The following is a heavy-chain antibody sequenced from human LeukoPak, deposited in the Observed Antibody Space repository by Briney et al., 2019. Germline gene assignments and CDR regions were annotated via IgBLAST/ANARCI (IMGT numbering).Heavy chain of an antibody. CDR1: GYTLTCYY. V-gene: IGHV1-2*02. CDR2: INPNSGGT. D-gene: IGHD3-22*01. Sequence: ASVTVSCKASGYTLTCYYMHWVRQAPAQGLEWVGWINPNSGGTNYAQKFQGRVTRTMDTSISTAYMELSRLISDDTAVYYCARDYRVVVITTTEYYFDYWGQGTLVTVSS. CDR3: ARDYRVVVITTTEYYFDY. J-gene: IGHJ4*02.